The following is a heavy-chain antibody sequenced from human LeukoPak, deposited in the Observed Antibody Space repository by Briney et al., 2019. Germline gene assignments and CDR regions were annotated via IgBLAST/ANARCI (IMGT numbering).Heavy chain of an antibody. J-gene: IGHJ4*02. V-gene: IGHV1-2*02. CDR1: GYTFTGYY. Sequence: ASVKVSCKASGYTFTGYYMHWVRQAPGQGLEWMGWINPNSGGTNYAQKFQGRVTMTRDTSISTAYMELSRLRSDDTAVYYCARVTYDFWSGYYLHYWGQGTLVTVSS. D-gene: IGHD3-3*01. CDR3: ARVTYDFWSGYYLHY. CDR2: INPNSGGT.